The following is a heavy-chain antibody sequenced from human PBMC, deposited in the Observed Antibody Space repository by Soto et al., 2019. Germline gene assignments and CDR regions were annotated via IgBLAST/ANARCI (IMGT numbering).Heavy chain of an antibody. V-gene: IGHV1-3*01. D-gene: IGHD2-8*02. CDR2: IDAGNGDT. J-gene: IGHJ3*01. CDR3: ARRARVAYCTADCLQALDV. CDR1: GYIFTSFP. Sequence: QVQLVQSGAELKRPGASVRLSCKASGYIFTSFPLHWGRQAPGQRPERLGWIDAGNGDTKSSLKFQGRVDFTRDTLATTAYMDLSHLTSEDTAMYYCARRARVAYCTADCLQALDVWGQGTMVTVS.